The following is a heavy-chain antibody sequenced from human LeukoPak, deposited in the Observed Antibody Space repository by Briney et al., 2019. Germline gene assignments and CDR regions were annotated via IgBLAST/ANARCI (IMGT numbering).Heavy chain of an antibody. CDR2: INHSGST. V-gene: IGHV4-34*01. CDR3: ASQAYGLFDY. D-gene: IGHD3-16*01. CDR1: GGSFSGYY. Sequence: SETLSLTCAVYGGSFSGYYWSWIRQPPGKGLEWIGEINHSGSTNYNPSLKSRVTISVDTSKNQFSLKLSSVTAADTAVYYCASQAYGLFDYWGQGTLVTVSS. J-gene: IGHJ4*02.